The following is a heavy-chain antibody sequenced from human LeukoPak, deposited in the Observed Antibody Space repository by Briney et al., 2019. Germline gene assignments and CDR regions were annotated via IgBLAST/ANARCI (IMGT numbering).Heavy chain of an antibody. CDR2: ISYDGSNK. CDR3: ARDLVRGEVVTGDY. CDR1: GFTFSSYA. J-gene: IGHJ4*02. V-gene: IGHV3-30-3*01. Sequence: GGSPRLSCAASGFTFSSYAMPWVRQAPGKGLEWVAVISYDGSNKYYADSVKGRFTISRDNSKNTLYLQMNSLRAEDTAVYYCARDLVRGEVVTGDYWGQGTLVTVSS. D-gene: IGHD2-21*02.